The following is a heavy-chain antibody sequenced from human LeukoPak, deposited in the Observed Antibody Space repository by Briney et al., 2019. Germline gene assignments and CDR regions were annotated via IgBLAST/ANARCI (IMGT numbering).Heavy chain of an antibody. D-gene: IGHD2-15*01. CDR1: GYTFTSYG. CDR2: ISAYNGNT. V-gene: IGHV1-18*04. CDR3: ARDLPIVVVVAAPRDAFDI. Sequence: ASVKVSCKASGYTFTSYGISWVRQAPGQGRDWMGWISAYNGNTNYAQKLQGRVTMTTDTSTSTAYMELRSLRSDDTAVYYRARDLPIVVVVAAPRDAFDIWGQGTTVTVSS. J-gene: IGHJ3*02.